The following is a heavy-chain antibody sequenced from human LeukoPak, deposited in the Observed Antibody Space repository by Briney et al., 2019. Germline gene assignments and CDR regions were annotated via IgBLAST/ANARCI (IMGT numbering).Heavy chain of an antibody. V-gene: IGHV4-31*03. D-gene: IGHD2-15*01. CDR1: GGSISSGGYY. Sequence: SETLSLTCTVSGGSISSGGYYWSWIRQHPGKGLEWIGYIYYSGSTYYNPSLKSRVTISLDTSKNQFSLKLSSVTAADTAVYYCARSGYCSGGSCYATGLFHYWGQGTPVTVSS. CDR2: IYYSGST. J-gene: IGHJ4*02. CDR3: ARSGYCSGGSCYATGLFHY.